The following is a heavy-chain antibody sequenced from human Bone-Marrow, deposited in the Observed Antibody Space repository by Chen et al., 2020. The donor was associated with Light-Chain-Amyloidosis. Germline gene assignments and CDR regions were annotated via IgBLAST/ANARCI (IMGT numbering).Heavy chain of an antibody. V-gene: IGHV3-9*01. J-gene: IGHJ6*02. CDR2: ISWNSGVK. D-gene: IGHD3-10*01. CDR3: AKDKGGSMGFGMDV. CDR1: GFTFDDYA. Sequence: VQLMESGGDVVQPGRSLRLSCEDSGFTFDDYAMHWVRQAPGKGLEWVSGISWNSGVKGYVDSVRGRFTISRDGVKNSLYLQMNSLRPEDTALYYCAKDKGGSMGFGMDVWGQGTTVIVSS.